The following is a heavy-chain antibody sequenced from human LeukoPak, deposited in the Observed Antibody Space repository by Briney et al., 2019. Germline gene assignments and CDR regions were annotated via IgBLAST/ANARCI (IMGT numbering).Heavy chain of an antibody. D-gene: IGHD6-13*01. CDR1: GGSISSYY. J-gene: IGHJ5*02. Sequence: SETLSLTCTVSGGSISSYYWSWIRQPPGKGLEGIGYIYYSGSTNYNPSLKSRVTISVDTSKNQFSLKLSSVTAADTAVYYCARDDIAAAGNWFDPWGQGTLVTVSS. V-gene: IGHV4-59*12. CDR2: IYYSGST. CDR3: ARDDIAAAGNWFDP.